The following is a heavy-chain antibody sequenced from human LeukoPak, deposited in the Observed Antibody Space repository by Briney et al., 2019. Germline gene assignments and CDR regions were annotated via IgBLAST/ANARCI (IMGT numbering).Heavy chain of an antibody. CDR3: AKDQYGGNPQYYFDY. CDR1: GFTFSSYA. J-gene: IGHJ4*02. CDR2: ISGSGGNT. V-gene: IGHV3-23*01. Sequence: PGGSLRLSCAASGFTFSSYATSWVRQAPGKGLDWVSAISGSGGNTYYADSVKGRFTISRDNSKNTLYLQMNSLRAEDTAVYYCAKDQYGGNPQYYFDYWGQGTLVTVSS. D-gene: IGHD4-23*01.